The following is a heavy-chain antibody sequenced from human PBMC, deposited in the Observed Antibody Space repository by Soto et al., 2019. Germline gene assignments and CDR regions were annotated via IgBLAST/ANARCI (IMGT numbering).Heavy chain of an antibody. D-gene: IGHD1-26*01. CDR1: GGTFSSYA. CDR2: IIPIFGTA. V-gene: IGHV1-69*01. CDR3: ARDSRIVGATTPAYNWFVP. Sequence: QVQLVQSGAEVKKPGSSVKVSCKASGGTFSSYAISWVRQAPGQGLEWMGGIIPIFGTANYAQKFQGRVTITADESTSTAYMELSSLRSEDTAVYYFARDSRIVGATTPAYNWFVPWGQGTLVTVSS. J-gene: IGHJ5*02.